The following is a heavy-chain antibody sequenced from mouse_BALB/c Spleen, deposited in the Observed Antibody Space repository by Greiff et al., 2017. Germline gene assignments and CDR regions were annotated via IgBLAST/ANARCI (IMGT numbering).Heavy chain of an antibody. V-gene: IGHV14-3*02. CDR1: GFNIKDTY. D-gene: IGHD6-5*01. J-gene: IGHJ4*01. CDR2: IDPANGNT. CDR3: ASAYAAYAMDY. Sequence: DVQLQESGAELVKPGASVKLSCTASGFNIKDTYMHWVKQRPEQGLEWIGRIDPANGNTKYDPKFQGKATITADTSSNTAYLQLSSLTSEDTAVYYCASAYAAYAMDYWGQGTSVTVSS.